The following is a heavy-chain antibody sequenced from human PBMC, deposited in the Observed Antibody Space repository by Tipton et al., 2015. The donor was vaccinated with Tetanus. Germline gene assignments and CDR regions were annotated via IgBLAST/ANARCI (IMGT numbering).Heavy chain of an antibody. CDR2: VYFGGKT. J-gene: IGHJ6*02. Sequence: TLSLTCTVSGGSISSDNFHWGWVRQPPGKGLEWIGIVYFGGKTYYNPSLKSRVTLSIDTPKNQFSLKLSSISAADAAIYYCARHVHGSGALLAGERYYYYGMDVWGQGTPVTVSS. CDR3: ARHVHGSGALLAGERYYYYGMDV. D-gene: IGHD3-3*01. CDR1: GGSISSDNFH. V-gene: IGHV4-39*01.